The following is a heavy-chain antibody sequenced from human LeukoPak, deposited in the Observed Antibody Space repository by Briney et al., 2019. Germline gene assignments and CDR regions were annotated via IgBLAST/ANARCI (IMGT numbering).Heavy chain of an antibody. J-gene: IGHJ4*02. V-gene: IGHV3-30*18. CDR3: AKDDYYDTSGYRD. CDR2: ISYDVGKK. D-gene: IGHD3-22*01. Sequence: GGSLRLSCATSGFTFSSYGMHWVRQAPGKGLEWVAVISYDVGKKYYADSVKGRFTISRDNSKNTLYLQMNSLRAEDTAVYYCAKDDYYDTSGYRDWGQGTLVTVSS. CDR1: GFTFSSYG.